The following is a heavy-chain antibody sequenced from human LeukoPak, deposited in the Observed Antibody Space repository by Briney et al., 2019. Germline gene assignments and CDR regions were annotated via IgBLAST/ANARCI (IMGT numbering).Heavy chain of an antibody. D-gene: IGHD6-19*01. J-gene: IGHJ4*02. Sequence: PGGSLRLSCAASGFIFSNYGMHWVRQAPGKGLEWVAVISYDGSNKYYADSVKGRFTISRDNSKNTLYLQMNSLRAEDTAVYYCAKSGWYEYYFDYWGQGTLVTVSS. CDR3: AKSGWYEYYFDY. CDR1: GFIFSNYG. V-gene: IGHV3-30*18. CDR2: ISYDGSNK.